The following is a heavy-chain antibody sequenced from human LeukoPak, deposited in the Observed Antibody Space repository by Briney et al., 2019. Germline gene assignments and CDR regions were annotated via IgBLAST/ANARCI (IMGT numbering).Heavy chain of an antibody. J-gene: IGHJ6*03. D-gene: IGHD3-10*01. V-gene: IGHV1-69*01. CDR2: ILPVFGTS. CDR1: GGTYNNYA. CDR3: ARDHRGFYYGSGNYYHLDV. Sequence: SVKVSCKASGGTYNNYAITWVRQAPGQGLEWVGGILPVFGTSNYEQRFQGRVTITADESTGTTFMELSGLISEDTAVYYCARDHRGFYYGSGNYYHLDVWGKGTTVTVSS.